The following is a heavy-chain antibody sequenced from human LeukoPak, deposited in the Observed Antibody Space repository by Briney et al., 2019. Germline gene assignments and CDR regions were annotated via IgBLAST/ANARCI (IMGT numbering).Heavy chain of an antibody. Sequence: GGSLRLSCAASGFTFSSYAMSWVRQAPGKGLEWVSAISGSGGSTYYADSVKGRFTISRDNSKNTLYLQMNSLRAEDTVVYYCAKDGRLEYYYYGMDVWGQGTTVTVSS. J-gene: IGHJ6*02. CDR3: AKDGRLEYYYYGMDV. CDR1: GFTFSSYA. D-gene: IGHD1-26*01. V-gene: IGHV3-23*01. CDR2: ISGSGGST.